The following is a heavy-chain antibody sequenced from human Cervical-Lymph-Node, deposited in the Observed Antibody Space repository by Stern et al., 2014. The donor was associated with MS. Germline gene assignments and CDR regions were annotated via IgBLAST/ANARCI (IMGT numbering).Heavy chain of an antibody. J-gene: IGHJ3*02. Sequence: VQLVESGGGVVQPGRSLRLSCEASGFSLTTHGMHWVRPAPGKGLEWVAVIWYDGCNIEYAEAVKGRFIISRDTSKNTLYLQMNTLRVEDTAIYYCARVHSDNWYGDALEIWGPGTPVIVSS. CDR2: IWYDGCNI. V-gene: IGHV3-33*01. D-gene: IGHD1-1*01. CDR3: ARVHSDNWYGDALEI. CDR1: GFSLTTHG.